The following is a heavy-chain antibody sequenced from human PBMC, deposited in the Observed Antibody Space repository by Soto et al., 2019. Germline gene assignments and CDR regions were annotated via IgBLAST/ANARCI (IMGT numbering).Heavy chain of an antibody. Sequence: SETLSLTCTVSGGSISSYYWSWIRQPPGKGLEWIGYIYYSGSTSYSPSLRSRVTISVDTSKNQFSLRLTPVTAADTAVYYCARVGAAGYYYDSSAYSWGQGTLVTVSS. CDR3: ARVGAAGYYYDSSAYS. D-gene: IGHD3-22*01. CDR2: IYYSGST. J-gene: IGHJ4*02. CDR1: GGSISSYY. V-gene: IGHV4-59*12.